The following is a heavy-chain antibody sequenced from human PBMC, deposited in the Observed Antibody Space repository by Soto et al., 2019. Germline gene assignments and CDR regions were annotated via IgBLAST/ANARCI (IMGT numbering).Heavy chain of an antibody. CDR2: IYYSGST. J-gene: IGHJ4*02. CDR1: GGSISSYY. CDR3: ARRWGAAFDY. Sequence: QVQLQESGPGLVKPSETLSLTCTVSGGSISSYYWSWIRQPPGKGLEWIGYIYYSGSTNYNPSLTSXAXIXXDTSNHQFSLKLSSVTAADTAVYYCARRWGAAFDYWGQGTLVTVSS. D-gene: IGHD1-26*01. V-gene: IGHV4-59*08.